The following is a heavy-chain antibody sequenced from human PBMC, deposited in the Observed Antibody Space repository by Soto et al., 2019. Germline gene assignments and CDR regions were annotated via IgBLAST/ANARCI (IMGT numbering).Heavy chain of an antibody. CDR1: GGTLSTNA. CDR2: IIPMFGSP. J-gene: IGHJ6*02. CDR3: ARGGFVAGLYNALDA. D-gene: IGHD6-19*01. V-gene: IGHV1-69*06. Sequence: QVQLVQSGAEVKKAGSSVKVSCKTSGGTLSTNAISWVRQAPGQGLEWMGAIIPMFGSPKYAQKFQGRVTITEDNPTSTIYMEMISRTSADTAVSYCARGGFVAGLYNALDAWGQGTTVAVSS.